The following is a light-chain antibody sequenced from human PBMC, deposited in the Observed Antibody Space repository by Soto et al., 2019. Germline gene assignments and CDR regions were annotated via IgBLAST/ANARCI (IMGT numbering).Light chain of an antibody. V-gene: IGKV1-39*01. CDR2: AAS. Sequence: DIQMTQSPSSLSASVGDRVTITCRASQSISIYLNWYQQKPGKAPKFLIYAASSLQSGVPSRFIGSGSGTDFTLTISSLQPEDFATYYCQQSYSTPRLTFGGGTKVEIK. CDR3: QQSYSTPRLT. J-gene: IGKJ4*01. CDR1: QSISIY.